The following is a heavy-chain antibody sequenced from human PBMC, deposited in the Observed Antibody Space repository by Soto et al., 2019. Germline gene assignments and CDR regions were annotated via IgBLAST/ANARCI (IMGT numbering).Heavy chain of an antibody. CDR3: AKELRGYYFDY. CDR1: GFTFDDYA. J-gene: IGHJ4*02. CDR2: ISWNSGSI. D-gene: IGHD2-15*01. Sequence: EVQLLESGGGLVQPGRSLRLSCAASGFTFDDYAMHWVRQAPGKGLEWVSGISWNSGSIGYADSVKGRFTISRDNAKNSLYLQMNSLRAEDTALYYCAKELRGYYFDYWGQGTLVTVSS. V-gene: IGHV3-9*01.